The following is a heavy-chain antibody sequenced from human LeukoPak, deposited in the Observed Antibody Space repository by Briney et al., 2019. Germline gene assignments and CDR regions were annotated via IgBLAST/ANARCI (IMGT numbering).Heavy chain of an antibody. CDR3: ARAAAQGVNWFDP. CDR2: IYHSGST. D-gene: IGHD6-13*01. Sequence: PSETLSLTCTVSGGSISSGGYFWSWIRQPPGKGLEWIGYIYHSGSTYYNPSLKSRVTISVDRSKNQFSLKLSSVTAADTAVYYCARAAAQGVNWFDPWGQGTLVTVSS. V-gene: IGHV4-30-2*01. CDR1: GGSISSGGYF. J-gene: IGHJ5*02.